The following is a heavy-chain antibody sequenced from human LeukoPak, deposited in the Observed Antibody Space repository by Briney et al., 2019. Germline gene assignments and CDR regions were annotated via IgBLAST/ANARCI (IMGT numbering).Heavy chain of an antibody. V-gene: IGHV4-59*07. CDR1: GRSFSGYY. CDR3: AGAAFSWCGYYSSLWFDP. Sequence: PSDTLSLTCAVYGRSFSGYYWSWIRHPPGRGLEWMGYIYYSGSTNYNPSRKSPVTKSVDTSKNQFSLKIRYVTAADMAVEYCAGAAFSWCGYYSSLWFDPWGQGTLVTVSS. CDR2: IYYSGST. J-gene: IGHJ5*02. D-gene: IGHD3-3*01.